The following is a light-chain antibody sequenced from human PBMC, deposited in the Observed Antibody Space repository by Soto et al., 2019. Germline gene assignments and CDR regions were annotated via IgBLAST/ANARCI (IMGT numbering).Light chain of an antibody. CDR1: LTIDSC. J-gene: IGKJ1*01. CDR2: MTS. Sequence: DIQMTQSPSTLSASVGDRVTITCRASLTIDSCLGWYQQRLGNPPTVQIYMTSTLASGVPSRFSGSGSGTEFTLTINSRQHDDFESDYRQQYHIYSGTFGKGTKVDIK. CDR3: QQYHIYSGT. V-gene: IGKV1-5*03.